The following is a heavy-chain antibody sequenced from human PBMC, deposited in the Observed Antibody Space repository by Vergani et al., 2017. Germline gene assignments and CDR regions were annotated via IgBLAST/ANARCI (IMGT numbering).Heavy chain of an antibody. D-gene: IGHD5-18*01. CDR2: IWYDGSNK. J-gene: IGHJ4*02. Sequence: QVQLVESGGGVVQPGRSLRLSCAASGFTFSSYGMHWVRQAPGKGLEWVAVIWYDGSNKYYADSVKGRFTISRDNSKNTLYLQMNSLRAEDTAVYYCARDRHSYGYPLYYFDYWGQGTLVTVSS. CDR1: GFTFSSYG. CDR3: ARDRHSYGYPLYYFDY. V-gene: IGHV3-33*01.